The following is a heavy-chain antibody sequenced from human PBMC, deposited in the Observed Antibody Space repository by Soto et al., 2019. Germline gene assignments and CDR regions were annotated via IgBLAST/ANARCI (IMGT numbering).Heavy chain of an antibody. J-gene: IGHJ4*02. CDR2: IYYSGST. Sequence: SETLSLTCSVSGGSISRGGYYWTWIRQHPVKGLEWIGHIYYSGSTFYNPSLKSRVTVSVDTSKNQFSLRLTSVTAAGTAVYYCARASDAYSVDFWGQGTLVTVSS. CDR1: GGSISRGGYY. D-gene: IGHD4-4*01. CDR3: ARASDAYSVDF. V-gene: IGHV4-31*03.